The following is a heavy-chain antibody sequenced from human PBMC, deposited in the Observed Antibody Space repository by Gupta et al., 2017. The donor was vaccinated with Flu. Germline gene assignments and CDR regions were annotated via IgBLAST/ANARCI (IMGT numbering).Heavy chain of an antibody. D-gene: IGHD3-10*01. Sequence: QVQLVESGGGVVQPGRSLRLSCAASGFTFASYGMHWVRQAPGKGLEWVAVVGSDAKTTYYADSVKGRFTISRDNFRSTLYLQMNSLRAEDTAVYYCAKEPSVSYRSHFDYWGQGTLVTVSS. CDR1: GFTFASYG. CDR3: AKEPSVSYRSHFDY. V-gene: IGHV3-30*18. CDR2: VGSDAKTT. J-gene: IGHJ4*02.